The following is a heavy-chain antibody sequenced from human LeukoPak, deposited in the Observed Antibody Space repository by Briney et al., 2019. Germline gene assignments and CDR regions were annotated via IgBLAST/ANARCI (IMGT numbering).Heavy chain of an antibody. CDR1: GFTFTTYG. Sequence: GGSLRFSCAASGFTFTTYGMHWVRQAPGKGLEWVAIIWYDGSHKYYADSVKGRFTISRDNSKNTLYLQMSSLRAEDTAVYYCAAGEPYVYWGQGTLVTVSS. V-gene: IGHV3-33*01. CDR3: AAGEPYVY. D-gene: IGHD1-14*01. CDR2: IWYDGSHK. J-gene: IGHJ4*02.